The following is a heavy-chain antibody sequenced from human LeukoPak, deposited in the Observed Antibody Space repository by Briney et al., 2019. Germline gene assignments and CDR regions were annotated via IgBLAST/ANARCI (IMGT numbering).Heavy chain of an antibody. J-gene: IGHJ4*02. CDR2: INTRSYI. CDR3: ARDLVLGSGSYGQ. Sequence: GGSLRLSCAASGFTFSSYSMNWVRQAPGKGLEWVSSINTRSYIYSADSVKGRFTISRDNAQNMVYLQMNSLRVEDTAVYYCARDLVLGSGSYGQWGQGTLVTVSS. V-gene: IGHV3-21*01. D-gene: IGHD3-10*01. CDR1: GFTFSSYS.